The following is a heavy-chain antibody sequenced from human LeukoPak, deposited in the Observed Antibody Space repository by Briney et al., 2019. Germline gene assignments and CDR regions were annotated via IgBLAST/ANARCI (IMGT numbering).Heavy chain of an antibody. D-gene: IGHD4-17*01. V-gene: IGHV3-49*03. J-gene: IGHJ4*02. CDR2: IRKKGYGETT. CDR3: SRGLHDYGDSNYYFDQ. CDR1: GFSFGDDA. Sequence: QPGRSLRLSCTASGFSFGDDAWSWFRQAPGRGLEFVSFIRKKGYGETTDYAASVRDRFTISRDDAKSTAYLQMNSLEIEDTALYYCSRGLHDYGDSNYYFDQWGRGTQVTVSS.